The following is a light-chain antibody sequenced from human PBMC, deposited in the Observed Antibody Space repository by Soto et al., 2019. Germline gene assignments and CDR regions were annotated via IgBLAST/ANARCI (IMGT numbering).Light chain of an antibody. CDR2: GAS. Sequence: EIVLTQSPGTLSLSPGERATLSCRASQSVSSSYLAWYQQKPGQAPRLIIYGASSRATGIPDRFSGSGSGTDFTLTISGLEPEDFAVYYCQQYGSSPFTFGPGNKVDIK. CDR3: QQYGSSPFT. V-gene: IGKV3-20*01. CDR1: QSVSSSY. J-gene: IGKJ3*01.